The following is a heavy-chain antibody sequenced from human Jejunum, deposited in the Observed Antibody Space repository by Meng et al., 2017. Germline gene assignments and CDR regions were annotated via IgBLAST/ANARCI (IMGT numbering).Heavy chain of an antibody. CDR2: SKNKINSYIT. D-gene: IGHD5-18*01. CDR3: TREHTEIGRIDY. CDR1: GFTLSVHY. V-gene: IGHV3-72*01. Sequence: GESLKISCSASGFTLSVHYMDWVRQAPGKGLEWVARSKNKINSYITEYAASVKGSFSISRDDSQNALYLQMTRVKTEDSAVYYSTREHTEIGRIDYWGRGTLVTVSS. J-gene: IGHJ4*02.